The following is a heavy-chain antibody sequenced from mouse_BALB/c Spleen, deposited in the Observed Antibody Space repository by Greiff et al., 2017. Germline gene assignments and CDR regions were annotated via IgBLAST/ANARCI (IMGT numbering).Heavy chain of an antibody. CDR1: GYTFTDYA. V-gene: IGHV1S137*01. J-gene: IGHJ1*01. CDR2: ISTYYGDA. Sequence: QVQLQQSGAELVRPGVSVKISCKGSGYTFTDYAMHWVKQSHAKSLEWIGVISTYYGDASYNQKFKGKATLTVDKSSSTAYMELRSLTSEDSAVYYCARAATVVATRYFDVWGAGTTVTVSS. D-gene: IGHD1-1*01. CDR3: ARAATVVATRYFDV.